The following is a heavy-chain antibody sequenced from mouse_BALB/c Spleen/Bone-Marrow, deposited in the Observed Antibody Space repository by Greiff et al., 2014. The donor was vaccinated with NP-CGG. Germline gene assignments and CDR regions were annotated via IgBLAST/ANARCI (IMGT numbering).Heavy chain of an antibody. CDR2: MWRGGST. V-gene: IGHV2-5-1*01. CDR3: AIITTGFDY. Sequence: VQLQQSGPSLVQPSQSLSITCTVSGFSLTNFAVHWVRQSPGKGLEWLGVMWRGGSTDYNAAFMSRLSITKDNSKSQVFFKMNSLQADDTAIYYCAIITTGFDYWGQGTTLTVSS. J-gene: IGHJ2*01. CDR1: GFSLTNFA. D-gene: IGHD1-2*01.